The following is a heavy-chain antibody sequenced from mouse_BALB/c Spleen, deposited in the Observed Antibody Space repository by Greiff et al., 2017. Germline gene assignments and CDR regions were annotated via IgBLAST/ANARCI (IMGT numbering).Heavy chain of an antibody. CDR1: GFTFSSYA. V-gene: IGHV5-9-4*01. CDR3: ARPFYGRAMDY. D-gene: IGHD1-2*01. Sequence: EVQLVESGGGLVKPGGSLKLSCAASGFTFSSYAMSWVRQSPEKRLEWVAEISSGGSYTYYPDTVTGRFTISRDNAKNTLYLEMSSLRSEDTAMYYCARPFYGRAMDYWGQGTSVTVSS. CDR2: ISSGGSYT. J-gene: IGHJ4*01.